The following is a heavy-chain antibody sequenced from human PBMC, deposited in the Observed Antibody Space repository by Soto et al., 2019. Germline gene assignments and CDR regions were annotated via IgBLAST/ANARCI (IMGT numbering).Heavy chain of an antibody. CDR1: GFTFSSYA. Sequence: GGSLRLSCAASGFTFSSYAMSWVRQAPGKGLEWVSAISGSGGSTYYADSVKGRFTISRDNSKNTLYLQMNSLRAEDTAVYYCANLPSVFGVVINQMIDYWGQGTLVTVSS. J-gene: IGHJ4*02. CDR3: ANLPSVFGVVINQMIDY. D-gene: IGHD3-3*01. V-gene: IGHV3-23*01. CDR2: ISGSGGST.